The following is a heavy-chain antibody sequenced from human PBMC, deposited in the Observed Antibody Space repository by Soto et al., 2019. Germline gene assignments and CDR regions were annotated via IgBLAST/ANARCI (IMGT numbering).Heavy chain of an antibody. V-gene: IGHV1-18*01. Sequence: GASVKVSCKASGYTFTSYGISWVRQAPGQGLEWMGWISAYNGNTNYAQKLQGRVTMTTDTSTSTAYMELRSLRSDDTAVYYCARDPVNSGYFYYYGMDVWGQGTTVTVSS. CDR3: ARDPVNSGYFYYYGMDV. J-gene: IGHJ6*02. CDR2: ISAYNGNT. CDR1: GYTFTSYG. D-gene: IGHD5-12*01.